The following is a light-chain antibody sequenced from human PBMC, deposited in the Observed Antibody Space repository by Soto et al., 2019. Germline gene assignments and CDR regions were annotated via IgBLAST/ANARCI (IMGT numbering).Light chain of an antibody. CDR3: QLTDSWRRS. Sequence: EIVLTQYPATLSVSPGERATLSCWASKSVSIYLAWYQQKPGQAPRLLIYDASNRASGIPARFSGSGAQTAFTLTSNSVEPDDSAVYYCQLTDSWRRSFGQGTKLEI. CDR1: KSVSIY. CDR2: DAS. V-gene: IGKV3D-11*02. J-gene: IGKJ2*01.